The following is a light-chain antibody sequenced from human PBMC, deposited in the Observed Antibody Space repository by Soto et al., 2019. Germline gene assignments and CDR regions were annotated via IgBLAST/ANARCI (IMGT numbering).Light chain of an antibody. J-gene: IGLJ1*01. CDR2: ANI. Sequence: QSVLTQPPSVSGAPGQGVTISCTGSSSNIGAGYDVHWYQQLPGTAPKLLIYANINRPAGVPDRFSGSKSGTSASLAITGLQAEDEADYYCQSYDSSPSGYVFGTGTKVTVL. CDR3: QSYDSSPSGYV. CDR1: SSNIGAGYD. V-gene: IGLV1-40*01.